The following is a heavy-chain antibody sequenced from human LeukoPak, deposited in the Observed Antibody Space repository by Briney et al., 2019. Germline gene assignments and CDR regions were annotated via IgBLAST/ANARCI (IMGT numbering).Heavy chain of an antibody. D-gene: IGHD3-16*02. J-gene: IGHJ4*02. CDR1: GFTFSKNA. CDR2: ITSSGSAT. V-gene: IGHV3-23*01. Sequence: PGGSLRLSCAASGFTFSKNAMSWVRQAPGKGLEWVSSITSSGSATCYADSVKGRFTISRDDPKNTLYLQRRGLRAEDTAVYYCARGVDVWGNYRQYYFDYWGQETLVTVSS. CDR3: ARGVDVWGNYRQYYFDY.